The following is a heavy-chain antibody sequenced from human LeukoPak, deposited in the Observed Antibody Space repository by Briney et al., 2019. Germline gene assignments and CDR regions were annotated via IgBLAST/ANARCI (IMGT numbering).Heavy chain of an antibody. V-gene: IGHV4-59*08. CDR3: ASTPVDTAMVYEAFDI. CDR1: GGSISSYY. CDR2: IYYSGST. D-gene: IGHD5-18*01. Sequence: SETLSLTCTVSGGSISSYYWSWIRQPPGKGLEWIGYIYYSGSTNYNPSLKSRVTISVDTSKNQFSLKLSSVTAADTAVYYCASTPVDTAMVYEAFDIWGQGTMVAVSS. J-gene: IGHJ3*02.